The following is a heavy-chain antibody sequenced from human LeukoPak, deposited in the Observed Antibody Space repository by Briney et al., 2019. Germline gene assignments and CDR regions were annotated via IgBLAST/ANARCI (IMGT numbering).Heavy chain of an antibody. D-gene: IGHD2-2*01. CDR3: ARDRAGGSSSTSYTIGY. J-gene: IGHJ4*02. Sequence: GASVKVSCKASGYTFTGYYMHWVRQAPGQGLEWMGWINPNSGGTNYAQKFQGRDTMTRDTSISTAYMELSRLRSDDTAVYYCARDRAGGSSSTSYTIGYWGQGTLVTVSS. CDR1: GYTFTGYY. V-gene: IGHV1-2*02. CDR2: INPNSGGT.